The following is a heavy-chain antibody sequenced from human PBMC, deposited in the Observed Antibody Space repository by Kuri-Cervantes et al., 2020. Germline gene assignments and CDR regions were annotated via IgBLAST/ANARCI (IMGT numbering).Heavy chain of an antibody. D-gene: IGHD6-19*01. J-gene: IGHJ4*02. CDR3: ASHIAVARMVDY. CDR1: GFTFSSYE. CDR2: ISSSGSTI. V-gene: IGHV3-48*03. Sequence: GGSLRLSCAASGFTFSSYEMNWVRQAQGKGPEWVSYISSSGSTIYYADSVKGRFTISRDNAKNSLYLQMNSLRAEDTAVYYCASHIAVARMVDYWGQGTLVTVSS.